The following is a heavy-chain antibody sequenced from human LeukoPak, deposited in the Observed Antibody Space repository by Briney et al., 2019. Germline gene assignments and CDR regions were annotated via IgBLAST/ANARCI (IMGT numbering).Heavy chain of an antibody. CDR2: IHSTGTT. D-gene: IGHD5-24*01. CDR1: GGSISSCY. Sequence: SEILSLSCTVSGGSISSCYWSWIRQPPGKELQWIGYIHSTGTTKFNPSLESRVTMSVDTSKNQFSLKLSSVTAADTAVYYCARHARRDAYNPNDYWGQGTLVTVSS. V-gene: IGHV4-4*09. CDR3: ARHARRDAYNPNDY. J-gene: IGHJ4*02.